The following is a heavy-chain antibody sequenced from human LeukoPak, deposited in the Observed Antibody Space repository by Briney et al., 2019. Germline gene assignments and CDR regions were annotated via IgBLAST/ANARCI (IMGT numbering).Heavy chain of an antibody. CDR3: AMRPRPQDIVVVPADEAKYFQH. CDR1: GGTFSSYA. J-gene: IGHJ1*01. D-gene: IGHD2-2*01. Sequence: SVKVSCKASGGTFSSYAISWVRQAPGQGLEWMGGIIPIFGTANYAQKFQGRVTITADESTSTAYMELSSLRSEDTAVYYCAMRPRPQDIVVVPADEAKYFQHWGQGTLVTVSS. CDR2: IIPIFGTA. V-gene: IGHV1-69*13.